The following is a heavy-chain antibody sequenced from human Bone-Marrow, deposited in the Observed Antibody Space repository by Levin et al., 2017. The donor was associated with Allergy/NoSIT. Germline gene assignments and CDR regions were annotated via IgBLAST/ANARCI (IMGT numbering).Heavy chain of an antibody. J-gene: IGHJ4*02. CDR3: ARGELGSGYLFDY. V-gene: IGHV1-8*01. D-gene: IGHD5-12*01. CDR2: MYPNSDNA. CDR1: GYTFTSFD. Sequence: GGSLRLSCKTSGYTFTSFDINWVRQATGQGLEWLGWMYPNSDNAGYAQKFQGRVTMTRNTSISTAYMELSSLRSEDTALYYCARGELGSGYLFDYWGQGTLVTVSS.